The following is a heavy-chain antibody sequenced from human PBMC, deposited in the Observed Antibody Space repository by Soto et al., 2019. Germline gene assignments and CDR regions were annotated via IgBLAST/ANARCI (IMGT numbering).Heavy chain of an antibody. J-gene: IGHJ4*02. D-gene: IGHD3-22*01. Sequence: AGGSLRLSCAASGFTFSSYAMHWVRQAPGKGLEWVAVISYDGSNKYYADSVKGRFTISRDNSKNTLYLQMNSLRAEDTAVYYCARGAWVISYFDYWGQGTLVTVSS. CDR2: ISYDGSNK. V-gene: IGHV3-30-3*01. CDR1: GFTFSSYA. CDR3: ARGAWVISYFDY.